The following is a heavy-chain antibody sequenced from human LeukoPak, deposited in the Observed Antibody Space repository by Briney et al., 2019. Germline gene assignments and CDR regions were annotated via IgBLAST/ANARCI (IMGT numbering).Heavy chain of an antibody. J-gene: IGHJ4*02. Sequence: PGGSLRLSCAASGFTFSSYAMTWVRQAPGKGLEWVSYISSSSSYTNYADSVKGRFTISRDNAKNSLYLQMNSLRAEDTAVYYCARSPRSLEYDYWGQGTLVTVSS. CDR2: ISSSSSYT. V-gene: IGHV3-21*05. CDR1: GFTFSSYA. CDR3: ARSPRSLEYDY. D-gene: IGHD3-3*01.